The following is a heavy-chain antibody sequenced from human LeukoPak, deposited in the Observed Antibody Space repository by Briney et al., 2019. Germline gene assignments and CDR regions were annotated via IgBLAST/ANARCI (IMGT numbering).Heavy chain of an antibody. V-gene: IGHV3-66*01. CDR1: GFTFSSNY. CDR3: ARAVLRYFDWSTPPLDY. D-gene: IGHD3-9*01. J-gene: IGHJ4*02. Sequence: GGSLRLSCAASGFTFSSNYMSWVRQAPGKGLEWVSVIYRGGSTYYSDSVKGRFTISRDKSKKTLYLQRNSLRAEHTAVYYCARAVLRYFDWSTPPLDYWGQGTLVTVSS. CDR2: IYRGGST.